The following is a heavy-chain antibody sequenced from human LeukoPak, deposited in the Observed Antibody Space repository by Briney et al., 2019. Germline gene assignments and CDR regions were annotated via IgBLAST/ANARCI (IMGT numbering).Heavy chain of an antibody. CDR2: IYTSGST. D-gene: IGHD6-13*01. V-gene: IGHV4-61*02. J-gene: IGHJ4*02. CDR1: GGSISSGSYY. Sequence: SQTLSLTCTVSGGSISSGSYYWSWIRQPAGKGLEWIGRIYTSGSTNYSPSLKSRVTISVDTSKNQFSLKLSSVTAADTAVYYCARAIAAAPDYWGQGTLVTVSS. CDR3: ARAIAAAPDY.